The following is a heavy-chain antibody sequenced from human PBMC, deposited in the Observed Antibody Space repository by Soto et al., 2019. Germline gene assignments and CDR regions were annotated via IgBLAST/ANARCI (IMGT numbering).Heavy chain of an antibody. D-gene: IGHD1-1*01. CDR2: IYYIGNT. CDR1: GGSISTSAYF. Sequence: SETLSLTCTVSGGSISTSAYFWDWIRQPPGKGLEWIGSIYYIGNTYYNPSLKSRVTISIDTSENQFSLRLNSVTAADTAVYFCARRGSAVSVATGFDPWGQGTPVTVSS. J-gene: IGHJ5*02. V-gene: IGHV4-39*01. CDR3: ARRGSAVSVATGFDP.